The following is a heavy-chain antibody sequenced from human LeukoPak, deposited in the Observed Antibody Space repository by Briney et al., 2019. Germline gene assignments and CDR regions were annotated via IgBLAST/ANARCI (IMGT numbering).Heavy chain of an antibody. CDR2: IIGSGSRT. CDR1: GFTFSSYA. Sequence: PGGSLRLSCAASGFTFSSYAMSWVRQAPGKGLEWVSAIIGSGSRTYYADSVKGRFTISRDNSKNTLYLQLNSLRAEDTAVYYCAKDPPGYGSSWHGTFDYWGQGTLVTVSS. D-gene: IGHD6-13*01. V-gene: IGHV3-23*01. J-gene: IGHJ4*02. CDR3: AKDPPGYGSSWHGTFDY.